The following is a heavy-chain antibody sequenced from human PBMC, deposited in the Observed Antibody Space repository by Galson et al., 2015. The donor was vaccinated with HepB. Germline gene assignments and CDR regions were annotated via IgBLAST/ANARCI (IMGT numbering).Heavy chain of an antibody. V-gene: IGHV3-23*01. CDR3: AKGDSIWRGAFDI. CDR1: GFTFSSYA. D-gene: IGHD3-3*01. J-gene: IGHJ3*02. Sequence: SLRLSCAASGFTFSSYAMSWVRQAPGKGLEWVSAISGSGGSTYYADSVKGRFTFSRDNSKNTLYLQMNSLRAEDTAVYYCAKGDSIWRGAFDIWGQGTMVTVSS. CDR2: ISGSGGST.